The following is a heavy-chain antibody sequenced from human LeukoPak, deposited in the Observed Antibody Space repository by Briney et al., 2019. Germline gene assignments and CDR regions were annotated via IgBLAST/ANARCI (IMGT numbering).Heavy chain of an antibody. V-gene: IGHV4-39*07. CDR2: IYYSGST. CDR3: ARGPDDAFDI. J-gene: IGHJ3*02. CDR1: GGSISSSSYY. Sequence: PSETLSLTCTVSGGSISSSSYYWGWIRQPPGKGLEWIGSIYYSGSTYYNPSLKSRVTISVDTSKNQFSLKLSSVTAADTAVYYCARGPDDAFDIWGQGTMVTVSS.